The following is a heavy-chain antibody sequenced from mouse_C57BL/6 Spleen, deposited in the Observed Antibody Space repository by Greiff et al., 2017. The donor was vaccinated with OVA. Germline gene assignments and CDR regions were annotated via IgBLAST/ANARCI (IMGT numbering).Heavy chain of an antibody. V-gene: IGHV1-64*01. CDR3: ARSPDYPYAMDY. J-gene: IGHJ4*01. D-gene: IGHD2-4*01. CDR2: IHPNSGST. CDR1: GYTFTSYW. Sequence: QVQLQQPGAELVKPGASVKLSCKASGYTFTSYWMHWVKQRPGQGLEWIGMIHPNSGSTNYNEKFKSKATLTVDKSYSTAYLQLSSLTSEDSAVYYCARSPDYPYAMDYWGQGTSVTVSS.